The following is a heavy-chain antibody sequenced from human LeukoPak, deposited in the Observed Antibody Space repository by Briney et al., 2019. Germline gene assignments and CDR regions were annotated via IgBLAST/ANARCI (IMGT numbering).Heavy chain of an antibody. Sequence: PGRSLRLSCAASGFTFSSYGMHWVRQAPGKGLEWVAVISYDGSNKYYADSVKGRFTISRDNSKNTLYLQMNSLRAEDTAVYYCARDGKILGYSSGWYPMYYFDYWGQGTLVTVSS. D-gene: IGHD6-19*01. CDR1: GFTFSSYG. J-gene: IGHJ4*02. V-gene: IGHV3-30*03. CDR2: ISYDGSNK. CDR3: ARDGKILGYSSGWYPMYYFDY.